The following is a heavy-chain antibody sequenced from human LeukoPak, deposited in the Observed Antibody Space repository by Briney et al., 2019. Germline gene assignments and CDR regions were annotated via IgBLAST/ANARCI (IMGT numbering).Heavy chain of an antibody. CDR2: INPNTGGT. Sequence: GASVKLSCTSSGYTFTGYYIHWGRGAPGQGLEWMGWINPNTGGTKYAQEFQGRVAMTRDTSISTAYMELSRLRSDDTAVYYCARDRATRVTSTMDVWGKGTTVTVSS. V-gene: IGHV1-2*02. J-gene: IGHJ6*03. CDR1: GYTFTGYY. CDR3: ARDRATRVTSTMDV. D-gene: IGHD4-11*01.